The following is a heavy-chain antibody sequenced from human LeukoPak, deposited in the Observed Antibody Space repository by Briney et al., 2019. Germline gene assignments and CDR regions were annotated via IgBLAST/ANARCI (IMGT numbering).Heavy chain of an antibody. Sequence: GGSLRLSCAASGFTFNNYAMNWVRQAPGKGLEWVSAISVGGGSTLYADSVKGRFTISRDDSKYTLHLQMHSLRAEDTAVYYCAKTASPTPQYYYYMDVWGKGTTVTVSS. J-gene: IGHJ6*03. V-gene: IGHV3-23*01. CDR2: ISVGGGST. CDR1: GFTFNNYA. CDR3: AKTASPTPQYYYYMDV. D-gene: IGHD2-2*01.